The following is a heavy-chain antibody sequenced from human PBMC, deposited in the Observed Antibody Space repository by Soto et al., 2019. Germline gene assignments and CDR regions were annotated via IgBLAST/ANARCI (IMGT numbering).Heavy chain of an antibody. CDR1: GFTFSSYA. CDR3: AKGDCSRTSCEKLNPFRLTYYYYGMDV. V-gene: IGHV3-30-3*01. CDR2: ISYDGST. Sequence: GGSLRLSCAASGFTFSSYAMHWVRQAPGKGLEWVAVISYDGSTYYADSVKGRFTISRDDSKKTLYLQMNSLRAEDTAVYYCAKGDCSRTSCEKLNPFRLTYYYYGMDVWGQGTTVTVSS. J-gene: IGHJ6*02. D-gene: IGHD2-2*01.